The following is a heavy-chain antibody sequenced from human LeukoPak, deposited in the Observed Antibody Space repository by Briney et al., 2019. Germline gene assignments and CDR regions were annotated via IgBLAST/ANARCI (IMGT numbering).Heavy chain of an antibody. CDR2: INHSGST. Sequence: SETLSLTCAVYGGSFSGYYWSWIRQPPGKGLEWIGEINHSGSTNYNPSLKSRVTISIDTSKNQFSLKLSSLTAADTAIYYCARGIESYGNYGYWGQGILVTVSS. J-gene: IGHJ4*02. V-gene: IGHV4-34*01. CDR1: GGSFSGYY. D-gene: IGHD4-11*01. CDR3: ARGIESYGNYGY.